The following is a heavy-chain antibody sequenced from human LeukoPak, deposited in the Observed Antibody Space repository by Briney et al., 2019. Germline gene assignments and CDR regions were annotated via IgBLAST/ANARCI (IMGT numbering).Heavy chain of an antibody. CDR1: GGSFSGYY. V-gene: IGHV4-34*01. Sequence: PSETLSLTCAVYGGSFSGYYWSWIRQPPGKGLEWIGEINHSGSTNYNPSLKSRVTISVDTSKNQFSLKLSSVTAADTAVYSCARKLGYWGQGTLVTVSS. D-gene: IGHD3-16*01. CDR3: ARKLGY. J-gene: IGHJ4*02. CDR2: INHSGST.